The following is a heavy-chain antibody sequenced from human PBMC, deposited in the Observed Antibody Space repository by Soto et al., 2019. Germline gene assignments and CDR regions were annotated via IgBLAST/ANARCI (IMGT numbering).Heavy chain of an antibody. D-gene: IGHD6-13*01. CDR3: VRSWAY. CDR2: VSPAGTT. V-gene: IGHV3-23*01. Sequence: EVQLLESGGGLVQPGGSLRLSCAASGFTFSSYGMNWVRLAPGEGLEWVSTVSPAGTTLYADSVRGRFTISSDNSKSTVDLQMNGLRVDDTAIYYCVRSWAYWGRGTVVTVSS. CDR1: GFTFSSYG. J-gene: IGHJ4*02.